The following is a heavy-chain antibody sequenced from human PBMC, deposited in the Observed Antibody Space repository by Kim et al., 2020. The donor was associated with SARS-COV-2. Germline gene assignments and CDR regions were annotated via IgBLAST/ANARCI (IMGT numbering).Heavy chain of an antibody. CDR2: IYPGDSDT. J-gene: IGHJ3*02. CDR1: GYSSTSYW. D-gene: IGHD5-12*01. CDR3: ATTLRDGYNFNAFDI. Sequence: GESLKISCKGSGYSSTSYWIGWVRQMPGKGLEWMGIIYPGDSDTRYSPSFQGQVTISADKSISTAYLQWSSLKASDTAMYYCATTLRDGYNFNAFDIWGQGTMVTVSS. V-gene: IGHV5-51*01.